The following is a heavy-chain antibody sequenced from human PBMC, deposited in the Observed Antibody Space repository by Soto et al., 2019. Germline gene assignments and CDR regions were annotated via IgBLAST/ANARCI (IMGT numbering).Heavy chain of an antibody. V-gene: IGHV1-46*01. J-gene: IGHJ4*02. CDR3: ARAETEYTPADY. D-gene: IGHD2-21*02. Sequence: ASVKVSCKASGYTYYIHWVRQAPGQGLEWMGIINPSGDSTTYAQKFQGRVTMTRDTSTSTVYMELSSLTSEDTAVYYCARAETEYTPADYWGQGTQVTVSS. CDR1: GYTYY. CDR2: INPSGDST.